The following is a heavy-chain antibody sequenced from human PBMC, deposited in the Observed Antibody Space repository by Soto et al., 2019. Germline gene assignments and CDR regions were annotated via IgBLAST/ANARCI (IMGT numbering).Heavy chain of an antibody. J-gene: IGHJ3*02. D-gene: IGHD2-8*01. V-gene: IGHV3-23*01. CDR1: GFTFSSYD. CDR3: AKEDDAWTNGHFDI. Sequence: EVQLLEYGGGLGQPGGSLRLSCAASGFTFSSYDMSWVRQAPGKGLEWISAISGSGGSAYYADSVKGRFTIYRDNYKNTLHVQLNSLRSEDTAIYYCAKEDDAWTNGHFDIWGQGTVVTVSS. CDR2: ISGSGGSA.